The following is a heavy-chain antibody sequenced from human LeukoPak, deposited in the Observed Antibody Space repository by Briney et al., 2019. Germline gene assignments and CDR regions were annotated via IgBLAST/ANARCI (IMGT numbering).Heavy chain of an antibody. CDR3: VSGRQLGY. CDR2: IKEDGSEK. Sequence: GGSLRLSCAASGFTFSNYWMSWVRQAPGKGLEWVANIKEDGSEKYYVDSVKGRFTISRDNARNSLYLQMNSLRAEDTAVYYCVSGRQLGYWGQGTLVTVSS. CDR1: GFTFSNYW. D-gene: IGHD6-13*01. J-gene: IGHJ4*02. V-gene: IGHV3-7*01.